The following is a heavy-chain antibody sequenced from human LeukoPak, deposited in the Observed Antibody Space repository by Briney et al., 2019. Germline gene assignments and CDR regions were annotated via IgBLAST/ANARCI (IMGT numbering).Heavy chain of an antibody. Sequence: SETLSLTCAVYGGSFSGYYWSWIRQPPGKGLEWIGEINHSGSTNYNPSLKSRVTISVDTSKNQFSLKLSSVTAADTAVYYCARLLYSGSLFDIWGQGTMVTVSS. CDR2: INHSGST. D-gene: IGHD1-26*01. CDR3: ARLLYSGSLFDI. CDR1: GGSFSGYY. V-gene: IGHV4-34*01. J-gene: IGHJ3*02.